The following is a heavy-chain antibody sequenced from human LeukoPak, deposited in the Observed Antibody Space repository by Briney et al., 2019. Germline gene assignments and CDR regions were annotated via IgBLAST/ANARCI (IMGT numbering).Heavy chain of an antibody. CDR1: GGSISSYY. D-gene: IGHD2-2*01. V-gene: IGHV4-59*01. J-gene: IGHJ4*02. CDR3: ARTVVVPAALDY. CDR2: IYYGGST. Sequence: SETLSLTCTVSGGSISSYYWSWIRQPPGKGLEWIGYIYYGGSTNYNPSLKSRVTISVDTSKNQFSLKLSSVTAADTAVYYCARTVVVPAALDYWGQGILVTVSS.